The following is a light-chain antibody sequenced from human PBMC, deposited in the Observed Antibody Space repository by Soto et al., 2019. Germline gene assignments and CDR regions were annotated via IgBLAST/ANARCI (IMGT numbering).Light chain of an antibody. J-gene: IGKJ2*02. CDR1: QSVSSN. Sequence: EIVMTQSPATLSVSPGERATLSCRASQSVSSNLAWYQQKPGQAPRLLIYGASTRATGIPARFSGSGSVTEFTLTISSLQSEDFAVYYCQQYKGWPRGTFGQGTKLEIK. CDR2: GAS. CDR3: QQYKGWPRGT. V-gene: IGKV3-15*01.